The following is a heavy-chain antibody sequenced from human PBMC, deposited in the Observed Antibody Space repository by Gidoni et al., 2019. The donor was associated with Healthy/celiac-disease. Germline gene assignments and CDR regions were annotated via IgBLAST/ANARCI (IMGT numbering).Heavy chain of an antibody. CDR3: ARRVKGDFWSGHHDAFDI. J-gene: IGHJ3*02. Sequence: QLQLQESGPGLVKPSETLSLTCTVSGGSISSSSYYWGWIRQPPGKGLEWIGSIYYSGSTYYNPSLKSRVTISVDTSKNQFSLKLSSVTAADTAVYYCARRVKGDFWSGHHDAFDIWGQGTMVTVSS. V-gene: IGHV4-39*01. D-gene: IGHD3-3*01. CDR2: IYYSGST. CDR1: GGSISSSSYY.